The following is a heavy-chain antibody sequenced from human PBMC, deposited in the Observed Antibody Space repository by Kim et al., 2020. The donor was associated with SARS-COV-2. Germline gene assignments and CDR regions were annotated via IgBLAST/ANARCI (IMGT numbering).Heavy chain of an antibody. Sequence: SLKSRVTISVDTSKNQFSLKLSSVTAADTAVYYCARLDYYDSSGYPNFDYWGQGTLVTVSS. D-gene: IGHD3-22*01. J-gene: IGHJ4*02. V-gene: IGHV4-61*07. CDR3: ARLDYYDSSGYPNFDY.